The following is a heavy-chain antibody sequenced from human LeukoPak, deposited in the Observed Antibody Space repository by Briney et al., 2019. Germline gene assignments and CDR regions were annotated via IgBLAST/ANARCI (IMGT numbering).Heavy chain of an antibody. CDR3: AREGVGASQAYFDY. CDR1: GYSISSGYY. D-gene: IGHD1-26*01. J-gene: IGHJ4*02. V-gene: IGHV4-38-2*02. CDR2: IYHSGST. Sequence: SETLSLTCTVSGYSISSGYYWGWIRQPPGKGLEWIGSIYHSGSTYYNPSLKSRVTISVDTSKNRFSLKLSSVTAADTAVYYCAREGVGASQAYFDYWGQGTLVTVSS.